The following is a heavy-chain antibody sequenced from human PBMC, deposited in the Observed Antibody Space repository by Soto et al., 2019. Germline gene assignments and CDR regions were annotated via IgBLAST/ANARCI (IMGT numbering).Heavy chain of an antibody. V-gene: IGHV4-61*08. Sequence: PSETLSLTCTVSGGSIDSGDYYWSWIRQPPGKGLEWIGYVYYSGTTNYNPFLKSRVTLSLDKSKNQFSLKMNSVTAADTAVYYCATTLGSSLQNDYYGMDVWGQGTTVTV. D-gene: IGHD6-6*01. CDR1: GGSIDSGDYY. CDR3: ATTLGSSLQNDYYGMDV. J-gene: IGHJ6*02. CDR2: VYYSGTT.